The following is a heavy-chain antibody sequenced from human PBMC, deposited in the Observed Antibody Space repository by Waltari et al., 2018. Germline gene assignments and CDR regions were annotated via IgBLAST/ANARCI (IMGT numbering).Heavy chain of an antibody. Sequence: VHLVESGGGLVQPGGSLRLSCAASGFTFNKYWMHWVRQALGKGLEWVANIKEDGSVKQYVGSVKGRFSISRDNAGNSLYLQMSSLRTEDTAVYYCASELLGPFDYWGLGTLVTVSS. CDR2: IKEDGSVK. D-gene: IGHD2-15*01. CDR3: ASELLGPFDY. J-gene: IGHJ4*02. V-gene: IGHV3-7*01. CDR1: GFTFNKYW.